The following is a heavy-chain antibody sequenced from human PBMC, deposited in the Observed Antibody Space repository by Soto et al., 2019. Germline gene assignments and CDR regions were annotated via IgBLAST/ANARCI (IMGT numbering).Heavy chain of an antibody. CDR2: INAGNGNT. J-gene: IGHJ4*02. Sequence: GASVKVSCKAAEYTFTSYAMHWVRQAPGQSLEWMGWINAGNGNTKCSQKSPGRVTTTRDTSASTAYMELSSLRSEDTAVYYCARELQGLYYFDYWGLGTLVTVSS. D-gene: IGHD4-4*01. CDR1: EYTFTSYA. V-gene: IGHV1-3*01. CDR3: ARELQGLYYFDY.